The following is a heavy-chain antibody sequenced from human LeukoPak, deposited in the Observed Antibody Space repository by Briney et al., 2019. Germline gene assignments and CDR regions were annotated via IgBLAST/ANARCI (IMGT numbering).Heavy chain of an antibody. Sequence: PGRSLRLFCAASGFTFSNYGMHWVRQAPGKGLEWVAVIWYDGSNKYYADSVKGRFTISRDNSKNTLYLQMNSLKTEDTAVYYCTTILFDYGDYFDYWGQGTPVTVSS. CDR3: TTILFDYGDYFDY. J-gene: IGHJ4*02. V-gene: IGHV3-33*08. CDR2: IWYDGSNK. CDR1: GFTFSNYG. D-gene: IGHD4-17*01.